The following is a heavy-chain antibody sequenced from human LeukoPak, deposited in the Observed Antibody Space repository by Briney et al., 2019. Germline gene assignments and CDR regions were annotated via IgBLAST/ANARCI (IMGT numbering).Heavy chain of an antibody. CDR1: GYTFSDFY. CDR3: ARVRLADERAWAY. J-gene: IGHJ4*02. D-gene: IGHD3-3*02. V-gene: IGHV1-2*02. Sequence: ASVKLSCKASGYTFSDFYIHWVRQAPGQGLEYVGWITPKSGNTYSPQRFQGRLTMTRDASISTAYMELSSLRSDDTAVYFCARVRLADERAWAYWGQGTLVTVSS. CDR2: ITPKSGNT.